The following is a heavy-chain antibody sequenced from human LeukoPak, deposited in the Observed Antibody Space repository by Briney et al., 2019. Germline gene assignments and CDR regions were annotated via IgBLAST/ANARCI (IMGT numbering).Heavy chain of an antibody. D-gene: IGHD2-15*01. CDR2: INSDGSST. CDR3: ARGSCSGGSCYSRPDY. Sequence: GGSLRLSCAASGFTFSSYWMHGVRQAPGKGLVWVSRINSDGSSTSYADSVKGRFTISRDNAKNTLYLQMNSLRAEDTAVYYCARGSCSGGSCYSRPDYWGQGTLVTVSS. V-gene: IGHV3-74*01. J-gene: IGHJ4*02. CDR1: GFTFSSYW.